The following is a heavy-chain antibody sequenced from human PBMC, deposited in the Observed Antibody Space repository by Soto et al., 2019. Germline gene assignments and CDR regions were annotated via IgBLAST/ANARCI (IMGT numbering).Heavy chain of an antibody. D-gene: IGHD7-27*01. CDR3: VRELGARWFDP. J-gene: IGHJ5*02. V-gene: IGHV4-31*03. CDR1: GGSISSGGYY. CDR2: IYYSGST. Sequence: QVQLQESGPGLVKPSQTLSLTCTVSGGSISSGGYYWSWIRQHPGKGLEWIGYIYYSGSTYYNPSLMIRVTISVDTSKNQFSLKLSSVTAADAAVYYCVRELGARWFDPWGQGTLVTVSS.